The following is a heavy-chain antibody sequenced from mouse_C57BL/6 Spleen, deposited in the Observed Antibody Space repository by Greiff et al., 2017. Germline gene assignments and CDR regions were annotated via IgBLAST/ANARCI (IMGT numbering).Heavy chain of an antibody. V-gene: IGHV3-6*01. CDR2: ISYDGSN. CDR3: ARDGNYYFDY. J-gene: IGHJ2*01. D-gene: IGHD2-1*01. CDR1: GYSITSGYY. Sequence: EVQLVESGPGLVKPSQSLSLTCSVTGYSITSGYYWNWIRQFPGNKLEWMGYISYDGSNNYNPSLKNRISITRDTSKHQFFLKLNSVTTEDTATYYCARDGNYYFDYWGQGTTLTVSS.